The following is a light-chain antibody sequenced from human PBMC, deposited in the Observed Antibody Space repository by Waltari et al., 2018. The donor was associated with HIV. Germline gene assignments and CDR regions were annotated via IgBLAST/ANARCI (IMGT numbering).Light chain of an antibody. CDR2: DTG. V-gene: IGLV7-46*01. CDR1: TGAVTTGHY. Sequence: QAVVTQYPSLTVSPGGTLTPTCASTTGAVTTGHYPYWFQQKPCQVPRTRIYDTGDKHSWTPARFSGALLGGKAALTLSGAQPEDEAEYYCMLSYNGAWVFGGGTKVTVL. J-gene: IGLJ3*02. CDR3: MLSYNGAWV.